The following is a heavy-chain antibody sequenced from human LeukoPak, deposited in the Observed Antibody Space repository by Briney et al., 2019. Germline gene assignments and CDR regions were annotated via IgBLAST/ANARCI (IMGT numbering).Heavy chain of an antibody. D-gene: IGHD6-13*01. V-gene: IGHV4-59*01. CDR2: IYYSGST. Sequence: SETLSLTCTVSNGSISSYYWSWIRQPPGKGLEWIGYIYYSGSTNYNPSLKSRVTISVDTSKNQFSLKLSSVTAADTAVYYCARGYSSSWYYFDYWGQGTLVTVSS. CDR3: ARGYSSSWYYFDY. CDR1: NGSISSYY. J-gene: IGHJ4*02.